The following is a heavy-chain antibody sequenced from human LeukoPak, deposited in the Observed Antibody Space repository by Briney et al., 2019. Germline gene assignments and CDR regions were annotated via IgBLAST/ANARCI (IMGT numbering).Heavy chain of an antibody. V-gene: IGHV7-4-1*02. CDR2: INTNTGNP. CDR1: GYTFTSCA. J-gene: IGHJ4*02. D-gene: IGHD5-24*01. Sequence: ASVKVSCKASGYTFTSCAMNWVRQAPGQGLEWMGWINTNTGNPTYAQGFTGRFVFSLDTSVSTAYLQISSLKAEDTAVYYCARGVRVEIATSFDYWGQGTLVTVSS. CDR3: ARGVRVEIATSFDY.